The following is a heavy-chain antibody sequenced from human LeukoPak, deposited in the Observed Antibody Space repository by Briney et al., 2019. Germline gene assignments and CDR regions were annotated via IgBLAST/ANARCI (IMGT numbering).Heavy chain of an antibody. CDR1: GGSISSSNYY. Sequence: PSETLSLTCTVSGGSISSSNYYWAWIRQPPGKGLEWIGSIYYSRGPYYNPSLKSRVTISVDTSKNQFSLKLSSVTAADTAVYYCASLPQFNWYFDLWGRGTLVTVSS. V-gene: IGHV4-39*01. CDR3: ASLPQFNWYFDL. CDR2: IYYSRGP. J-gene: IGHJ2*01.